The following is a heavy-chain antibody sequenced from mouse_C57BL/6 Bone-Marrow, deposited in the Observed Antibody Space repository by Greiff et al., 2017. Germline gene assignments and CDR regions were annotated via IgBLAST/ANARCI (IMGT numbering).Heavy chain of an antibody. CDR3: AMSYYYGSSYGYFDY. D-gene: IGHD1-1*01. J-gene: IGHJ2*01. CDR2: LYPGDGDT. V-gene: IGHV1-82*01. CDR1: GYAFSSSW. Sequence: QVQLQQSGPELVKPGASVKISCKASGYAFSSSWMNWVKQRPGTGLEWIGRLYPGDGDTNSHGKFKGKATLTADKSSSTAYMQLSGLTSEYSAVYLCAMSYYYGSSYGYFDYWGQGTTLTVSS.